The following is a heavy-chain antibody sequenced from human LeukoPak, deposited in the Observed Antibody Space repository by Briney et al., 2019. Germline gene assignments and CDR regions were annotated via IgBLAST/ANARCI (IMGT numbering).Heavy chain of an antibody. CDR1: GGSISNSSYY. CDR2: MYYSGST. V-gene: IGHV4-39*01. Sequence: SETLSLTCTVSGGSISNSSYYWGWIRQPPGKGLEWIGSMYYSGSTYYNPSLKSRVTISVDTSKNQFSRKLTSVTAADTAVYYCARRDGYNCFDYWGQGTLVTVSS. D-gene: IGHD5-24*01. CDR3: ARRDGYNCFDY. J-gene: IGHJ4*02.